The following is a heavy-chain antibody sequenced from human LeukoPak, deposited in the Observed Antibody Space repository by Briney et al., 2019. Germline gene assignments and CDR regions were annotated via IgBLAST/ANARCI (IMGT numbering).Heavy chain of an antibody. CDR1: GYTLTELS. CDR2: FDPEDGET. Sequence: GASVKVSCKVSGYTLTELSMHWVRQAPGKGLEWMGGFDPEDGETIYAQKFQGRVTMTEDTSTDTAYMELSSLRSEDTAVYYCATYSGYGAAAGWDYYYYMDVWGKGTTVTVSS. V-gene: IGHV1-24*01. CDR3: ATYSGYGAAAGWDYYYYMDV. J-gene: IGHJ6*03. D-gene: IGHD5-12*01.